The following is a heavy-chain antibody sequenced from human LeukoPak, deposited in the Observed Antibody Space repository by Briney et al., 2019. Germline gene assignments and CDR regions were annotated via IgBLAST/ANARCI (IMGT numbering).Heavy chain of an antibody. CDR3: ARDGRRGDYHNNWFDP. D-gene: IGHD3-10*01. Sequence: PSETLSLTCTVSGGSISSSSYYWGWIRQPPGKGLEWIGSIYYSGSTYYNPSLKSRVTISVDTSKNQFSLKLSSVTAADTAVYYCARDGRRGDYHNNWFDPWGQGTLVTVSS. V-gene: IGHV4-39*07. CDR1: GGSISSSSYY. J-gene: IGHJ5*02. CDR2: IYYSGST.